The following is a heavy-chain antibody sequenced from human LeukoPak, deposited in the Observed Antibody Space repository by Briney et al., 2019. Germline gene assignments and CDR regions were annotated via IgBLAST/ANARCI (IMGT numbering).Heavy chain of an antibody. J-gene: IGHJ4*02. CDR3: ARDLRWERLFDY. D-gene: IGHD1-26*01. V-gene: IGHV3-7*03. Sequence: GGSLRLSCVVSGFTFSNFWMSWVRQAPGKGLEWVANIKVDGSEKYYADSVKGRFTISRDNAKNSLYLQMNSLRAEDTAVYYCARDLRWERLFDYWGQGTLVTVSS. CDR1: GFTFSNFW. CDR2: IKVDGSEK.